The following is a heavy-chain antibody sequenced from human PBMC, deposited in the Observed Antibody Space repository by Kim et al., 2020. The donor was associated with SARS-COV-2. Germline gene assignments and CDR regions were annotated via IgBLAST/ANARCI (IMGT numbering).Heavy chain of an antibody. D-gene: IGHD3-22*01. CDR2: IYYSGST. Sequence: SETLSLTCTVSGGSISSSSYYWGWIRQPPGKGLEWIGSIYYSGSTYYNPSLKSRVTISVDTSKNQFSLKLSSVTAADTAVYYCASAGYYYDSSGYQVQVRFDYWGQGTLVTVSS. CDR1: GGSISSSSYY. J-gene: IGHJ4*02. V-gene: IGHV4-39*07. CDR3: ASAGYYYDSSGYQVQVRFDY.